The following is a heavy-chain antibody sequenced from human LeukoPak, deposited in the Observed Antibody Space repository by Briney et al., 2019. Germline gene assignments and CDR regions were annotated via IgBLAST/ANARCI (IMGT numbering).Heavy chain of an antibody. J-gene: IGHJ4*02. CDR1: GFTFTRYV. Sequence: GGSLRLSCAASGFTFTRYVMSWGRQAPGRGLEWVSDLSGSGGSTYYADSVKGRFTISRDNSKNSLYLQMNSLRAEDTAVYYCARLQKRDSRDYWGQGTLVTVSS. CDR3: ARLQKRDSRDY. CDR2: LSGSGGST. D-gene: IGHD4-11*01. V-gene: IGHV3-23*01.